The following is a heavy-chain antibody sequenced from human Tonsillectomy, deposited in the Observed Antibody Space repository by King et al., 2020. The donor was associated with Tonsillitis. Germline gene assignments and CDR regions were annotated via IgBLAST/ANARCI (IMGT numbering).Heavy chain of an antibody. Sequence: VQLVESGGGVVQPGRSLRLSCAASGFTFSSYGMHWVRQAPGKGLEWVAVISYDGSNKYNADSVKGRFTISRDNSKNTLYLQMNSLRAEDTAVYYCAKGVGGSNNYYYGMDVWGQGTTVTVSS. J-gene: IGHJ6*02. V-gene: IGHV3-30*18. D-gene: IGHD2-15*01. CDR1: GFTFSSYG. CDR2: ISYDGSNK. CDR3: AKGVGGSNNYYYGMDV.